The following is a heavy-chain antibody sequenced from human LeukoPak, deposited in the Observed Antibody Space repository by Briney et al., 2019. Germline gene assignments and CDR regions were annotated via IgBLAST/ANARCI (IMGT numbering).Heavy chain of an antibody. J-gene: IGHJ4*02. Sequence: ASVNVSCKASVYTFTRYGITWVRQAPGQGLEWMGWISAYNGNTNYAQKVQGRVTMTTDTSTSTAYMELRSLRSDDTAVYYCARSQYDYIWGNYRNPDYWGQGTLVTVSS. CDR2: ISAYNGNT. V-gene: IGHV1-18*01. D-gene: IGHD3-16*02. CDR1: VYTFTRYG. CDR3: ARSQYDYIWGNYRNPDY.